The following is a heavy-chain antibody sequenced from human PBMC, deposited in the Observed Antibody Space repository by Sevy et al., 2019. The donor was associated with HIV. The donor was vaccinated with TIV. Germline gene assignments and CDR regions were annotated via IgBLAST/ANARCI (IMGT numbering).Heavy chain of an antibody. CDR3: ARCGSYDDGFDY. V-gene: IGHV3-48*02. J-gene: IGHJ4*02. CDR1: GFTFSSYS. Sequence: GGSLRLSCAASGFTFSSYSMNWVRQAPGKGLEWVSYISSSSTIYYADSVKGRFTISRDNAKNSLYLQMNSLRDEDTAVYYCARCGSYDDGFDYWGQGTLVTVSS. CDR2: ISSSSTI. D-gene: IGHD1-26*01.